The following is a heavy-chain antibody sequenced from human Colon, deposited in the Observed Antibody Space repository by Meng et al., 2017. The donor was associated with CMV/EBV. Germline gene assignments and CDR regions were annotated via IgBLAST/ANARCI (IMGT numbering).Heavy chain of an antibody. CDR1: GFSVSNTY. CDR3: ARDRSPTLSNRQPYHAMDV. V-gene: IGHV3-66*02. CDR2: IYNGDRT. Sequence: GESLKISCAASGFSVSNTYMSWVRQAPGKGLEWVSIIYNGDRTFYADSVKGRFTISRDNSKNTLYLQMNSLRGEDTALYYCARDRSPTLSNRQPYHAMDVWGQGTTVTVSS. J-gene: IGHJ6*02. D-gene: IGHD1-14*01.